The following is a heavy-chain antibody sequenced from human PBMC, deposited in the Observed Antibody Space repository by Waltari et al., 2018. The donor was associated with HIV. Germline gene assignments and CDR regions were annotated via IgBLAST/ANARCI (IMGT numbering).Heavy chain of an antibody. CDR1: GFTFRSYA. Sequence: EVQVVESGGTLVQPGGSLRLSCSASGFTFRSYAIHWVRQTPGKGLEDVSSRRVDGPSTYYAGSLKGRFTITRDNSNNTVWLQMRSLRAEDTAVYYCAKGNYDVLTGYYGPSFECWGQGTLVTVSS. D-gene: IGHD3-9*01. CDR2: RRVDGPST. J-gene: IGHJ4*02. V-gene: IGHV3-64D*06. CDR3: AKGNYDVLTGYYGPSFEC.